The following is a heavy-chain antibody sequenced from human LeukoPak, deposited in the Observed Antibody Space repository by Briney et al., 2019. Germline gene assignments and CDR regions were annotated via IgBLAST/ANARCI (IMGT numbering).Heavy chain of an antibody. D-gene: IGHD3-22*01. CDR1: GGSISSDY. Sequence: SETLSLTCAVSGGSISSDYWSWIRQPPGKGLEWIGYIYYSGSTNYNPSLKSRVTISLDTSKNQFSLKLSSVTAADTAVYYCARDQPYYYDSSGYAFDIWGQGTMVTVSS. CDR3: ARDQPYYYDSSGYAFDI. CDR2: IYYSGST. J-gene: IGHJ3*02. V-gene: IGHV4-59*01.